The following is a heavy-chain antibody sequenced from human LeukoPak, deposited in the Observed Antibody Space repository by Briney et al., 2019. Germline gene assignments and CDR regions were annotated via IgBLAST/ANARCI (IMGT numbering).Heavy chain of an antibody. CDR1: GFTFSGYT. Sequence: GGSLRLSCAASGFTFSGYTINWVRQAPGKGLEWVSVIYSGGSTYYADSVKGRFTISRDNSNNTVYLQMNSLRAEDTAVYYCARAPSNAHFDYWGQGTLVTVSS. V-gene: IGHV3-66*01. CDR3: ARAPSNAHFDY. CDR2: IYSGGST. D-gene: IGHD3-3*02. J-gene: IGHJ4*02.